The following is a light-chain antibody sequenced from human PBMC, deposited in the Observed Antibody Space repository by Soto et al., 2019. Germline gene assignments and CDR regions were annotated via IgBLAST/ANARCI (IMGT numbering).Light chain of an antibody. CDR3: ETWDSNTNLV. Sequence: QPVLTQSSSASASLGSSVKLTCTLSSGHSSYIIAWHQQQPGKAPRYLMKLEGSGSYNKGSGVPDRFSGSSSGADRYLTISNLQSEDEADYYCETWDSNTNLVFGGGTKVTVL. CDR1: SGHSSYI. CDR2: LEGSGSY. V-gene: IGLV4-60*03. J-gene: IGLJ3*02.